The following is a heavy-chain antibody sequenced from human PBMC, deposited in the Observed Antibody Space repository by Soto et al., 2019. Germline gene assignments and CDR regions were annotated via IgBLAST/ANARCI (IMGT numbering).Heavy chain of an antibody. CDR3: AKGGPTIFGVVVAFDI. CDR1: ACTFSSDA. Sequence: RGCLRLSGAACACTFSSDAMNCVRQAPGKGLEWATVISGTGRNTYYEDSVKGRFTISRDNPKNTLYLQMNSLRAEDTAVYYCAKGGPTIFGVVVAFDIWGQGTMLTVSS. CDR2: ISGTGRNT. D-gene: IGHD3-3*01. V-gene: IGHV3-23*01. J-gene: IGHJ3*02.